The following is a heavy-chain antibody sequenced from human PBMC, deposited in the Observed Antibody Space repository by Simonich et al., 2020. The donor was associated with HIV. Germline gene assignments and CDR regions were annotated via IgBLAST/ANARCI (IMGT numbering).Heavy chain of an antibody. D-gene: IGHD6-6*01. CDR1: GFTLYDYA. CDR3: AKDRYSSSSGSFDY. V-gene: IGHV3-9*03. CDR2: ISGKSGSI. Sequence: EVQLVESGGGLVQPGRSLRLSCAASGFTLYDYAMHWVRQAPGTGREWVSGISGKSGSIGYADSVKGRFTISRDNAKNSLYLQMNSLRAEDMALYYCAKDRYSSSSGSFDYWGQGTLVTVPS. J-gene: IGHJ4*02.